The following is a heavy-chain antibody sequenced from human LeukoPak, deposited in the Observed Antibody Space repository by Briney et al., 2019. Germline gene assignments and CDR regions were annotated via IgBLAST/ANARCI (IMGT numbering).Heavy chain of an antibody. Sequence: ASVKVSCKASGGTFSSYAISWVRQAPGQGLEWMGRIIPILGIANYAQKFQGRVTNTADKSTSTAYMELSSLRSEDTAVYYCARGLVGATSRFDYWGQGTLVTVSS. V-gene: IGHV1-69*04. D-gene: IGHD1-26*01. CDR1: GGTFSSYA. J-gene: IGHJ4*02. CDR3: ARGLVGATSRFDY. CDR2: IIPILGIA.